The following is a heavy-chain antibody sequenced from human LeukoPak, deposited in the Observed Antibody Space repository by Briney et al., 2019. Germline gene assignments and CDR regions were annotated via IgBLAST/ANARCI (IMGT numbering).Heavy chain of an antibody. D-gene: IGHD6-13*01. CDR3: AGERPSSSWYDF. V-gene: IGHV3-7*01. CDR2: IKQDGSEK. Sequence: GGSLRLSCAASGFTFSSYSMYWVRQAPGKGLEWVANIKQDGSEKYYADSVRGRFTISRDDGKKSLYLQMNSPRVEDTAVYYCAGERPSSSWYDFWGQGTLVTVSS. CDR1: GFTFSSYS. J-gene: IGHJ5*01.